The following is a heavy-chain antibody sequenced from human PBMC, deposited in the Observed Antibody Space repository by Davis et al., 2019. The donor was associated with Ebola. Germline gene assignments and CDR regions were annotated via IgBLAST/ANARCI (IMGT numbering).Heavy chain of an antibody. J-gene: IGHJ4*02. CDR2: IYPRDSDT. D-gene: IGHD6-19*01. CDR3: ARRGAPVAGRDVADY. CDR1: GYSFTDYW. Sequence: GESLKISCKASGYSFTDYWIGWVRQMPGKGLEWMGIIYPRDSDTRHSPSFQGQVTISADKAIRTAYLEWSTLKASDSGMYYCARRGAPVAGRDVADYWGQGTLVTVSS. V-gene: IGHV5-51*01.